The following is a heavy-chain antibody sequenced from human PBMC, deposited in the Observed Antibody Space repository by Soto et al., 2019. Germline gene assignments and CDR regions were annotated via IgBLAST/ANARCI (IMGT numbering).Heavy chain of an antibody. D-gene: IGHD5-12*01. CDR1: SGSISSSNW. V-gene: IGHV4-4*02. CDR3: ARGGFSGYDPFDY. J-gene: IGHJ4*01. CDR2: INHSGST. Sequence: SETLSLTCAVSSGSISSSNWWSWVRQPPGKGLEWIGEINHSGSTNYNPSLKSRVTISVDTSKNQFSLKLSSVTAADTAVYYCARGGFSGYDPFDYWGQGTLVTVSS.